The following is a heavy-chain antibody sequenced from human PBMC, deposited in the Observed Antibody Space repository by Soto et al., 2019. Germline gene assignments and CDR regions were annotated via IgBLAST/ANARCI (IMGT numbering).Heavy chain of an antibody. J-gene: IGHJ4*02. D-gene: IGHD3-3*01. CDR1: GYTFTSYY. V-gene: IGHV1-46*03. CDR2: INPSGGST. Sequence: ASVKVSCKASGYTFTSYYMHWVRQAPGQGLEWMGIINPSGGSTSYAQKFQGRVTMTRDTSTSTVYMELSSLRSEDTAVYYCARWLYDRPYDFWSGYYLDYWRQGTLVTVSS. CDR3: ARWLYDRPYDFWSGYYLDY.